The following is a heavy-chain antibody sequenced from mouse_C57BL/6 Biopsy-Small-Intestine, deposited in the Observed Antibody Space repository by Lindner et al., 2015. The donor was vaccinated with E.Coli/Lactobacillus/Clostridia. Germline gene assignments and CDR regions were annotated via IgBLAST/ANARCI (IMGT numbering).Heavy chain of an antibody. Sequence: VQLQESGAELARPGTSVKLSCKASGYTFTDYYMNWVKQSHGKSLEWIGVINPYDGGTSYNQKFKGKATLTVDKSSSTAYMELNSLTFEDSAVYYCARAGGYSYDWYFDVWGTGTTVTVSS. CDR3: ARAGGYSYDWYFDV. D-gene: IGHD2-12*01. J-gene: IGHJ1*03. V-gene: IGHV1-19*01. CDR2: INPYDGGT. CDR1: GYTFTDYY.